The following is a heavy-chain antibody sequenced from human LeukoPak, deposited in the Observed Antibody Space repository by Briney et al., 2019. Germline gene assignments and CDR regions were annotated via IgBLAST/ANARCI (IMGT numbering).Heavy chain of an antibody. CDR2: IIPILGIA. Sequence: SVKVSCKPSGASSSRYAISWVRQAHGGGIEWMGRIIPILGIANYGQKFQGRVTITADKSTSTAYMELSSLRSEDTAVYYCATRRGYCSGGSCYLDAFDIWGQGTMVTVSS. V-gene: IGHV1-69*04. J-gene: IGHJ3*02. CDR1: GASSSRYA. D-gene: IGHD2-15*01. CDR3: ATRRGYCSGGSCYLDAFDI.